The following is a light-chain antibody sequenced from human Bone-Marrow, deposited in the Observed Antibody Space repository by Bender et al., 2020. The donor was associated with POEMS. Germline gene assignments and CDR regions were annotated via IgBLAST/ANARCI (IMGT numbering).Light chain of an antibody. CDR1: GSDIL. J-gene: IGLJ3*02. V-gene: IGLV2-23*01. Sequence: QSALTQPASVSGSLGQSITISCTATGSDILVSWYQQHPGKDPKLLIFEGSQRPSEVSDRFSGSKSGTSASLAISDIQSEDEGDYYCSSWDDSLSGWVFGGGTKLTVL. CDR2: EGS. CDR3: SSWDDSLSGWV.